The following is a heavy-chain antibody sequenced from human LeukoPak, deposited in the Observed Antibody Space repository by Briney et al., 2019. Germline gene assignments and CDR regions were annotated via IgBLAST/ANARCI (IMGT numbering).Heavy chain of an antibody. J-gene: IGHJ4*02. CDR2: IYHSGST. Sequence: SGTLSLTCAVSGGSISSSNWWSWVRQPPGKGLEWIGEIYHSGSTNYNPSLKSRVTISVDTSKNQFSLKLSSVTAADTAVYYCARRRSLYYFDYWGQGTLVTVSS. CDR1: GGSISSSNW. V-gene: IGHV4-4*02. CDR3: ARRRSLYYFDY. D-gene: IGHD5-24*01.